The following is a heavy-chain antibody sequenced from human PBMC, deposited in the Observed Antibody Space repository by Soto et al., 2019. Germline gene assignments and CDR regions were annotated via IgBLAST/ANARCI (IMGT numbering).Heavy chain of an antibody. V-gene: IGHV6-1*01. CDR3: ARGEQYSGRIFDY. D-gene: IGHD1-26*01. CDR1: GNRVSSNGAG. J-gene: IGHJ4*01. Sequence: PSQTLSVTWAITGNRVSSNGAGGSWVRQSPSRGLEWLGRTYYRSKWYYEYAVSVRGRIPINPDTSKHQYSLQLNSVTPEDTAVYFSARGEQYSGRIFDYWGQGTLVTLSS. CDR2: TYYRSKWYY.